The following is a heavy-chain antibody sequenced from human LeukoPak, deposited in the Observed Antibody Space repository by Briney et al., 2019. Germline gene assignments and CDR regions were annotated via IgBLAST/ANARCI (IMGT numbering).Heavy chain of an antibody. Sequence: PSQTLSLTCTVSGGSISSGDYYWSWIRQPPGKGLEWIGYIYHSGSTYYNPSLKSRVTISVDTSKNQFSLKLSSVTAADTAVYYCARDLLTYYDILTGHNLGGAFDIWGQGTMVTVSS. D-gene: IGHD3-9*01. CDR1: GGSISSGDYY. J-gene: IGHJ3*02. CDR3: ARDLLTYYDILTGHNLGGAFDI. CDR2: IYHSGST. V-gene: IGHV4-30-4*08.